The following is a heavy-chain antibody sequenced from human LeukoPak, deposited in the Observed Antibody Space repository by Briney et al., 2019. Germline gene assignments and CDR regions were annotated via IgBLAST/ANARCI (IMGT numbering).Heavy chain of an antibody. J-gene: IGHJ4*02. CDR1: GGSISSGRYY. Sequence: SETLSLTCTVSGGSISSGRYYWNWIRQPAGKGLEWIGHIFTSGSTNYNPSLKSRVTISVDTPKNQFSLKLSSVTTADTAVYYCASSRFGELHYWGQGTLVTVSS. CDR2: IFTSGST. D-gene: IGHD3-10*01. V-gene: IGHV4-61*09. CDR3: ASSRFGELHY.